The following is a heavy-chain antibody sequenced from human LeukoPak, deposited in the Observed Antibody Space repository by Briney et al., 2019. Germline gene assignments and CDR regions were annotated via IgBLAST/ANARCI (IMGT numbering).Heavy chain of an antibody. Sequence: GASVKVSCKASGYTFTSYGISWVRQAPGQGLEWMGWISAYNGNTNYAQKLQGRVTMTTDTSTSTAYMELRSLRSDDTAVYYCARFNLGRWSQHQPGSYQPFDYWGQGTRVTVSS. CDR1: GYTFTSYG. V-gene: IGHV1-18*01. CDR2: ISAYNGNT. D-gene: IGHD2-2*01. CDR3: ARFNLGRWSQHQPGSYQPFDY. J-gene: IGHJ4*02.